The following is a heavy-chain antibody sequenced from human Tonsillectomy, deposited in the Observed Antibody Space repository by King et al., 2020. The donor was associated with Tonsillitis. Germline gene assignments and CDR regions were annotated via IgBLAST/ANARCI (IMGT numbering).Heavy chain of an antibody. J-gene: IGHJ4*02. D-gene: IGHD3-9*01. CDR2: IKSKTDGGTT. Sequence: VQLVESGGGLVKPGGSLRLSCAASGFTFSNAWMSWVRQAPGKGLEWVGRIKSKTDGGTTDYAAPVKGRFTISRDDSKNTLYLQMNSPKTEDTAVYYCTTEVYYDILTGYFENFDYWGQGTLVTVSS. CDR1: GFTFSNAW. CDR3: TTEVYYDILTGYFENFDY. V-gene: IGHV3-15*01.